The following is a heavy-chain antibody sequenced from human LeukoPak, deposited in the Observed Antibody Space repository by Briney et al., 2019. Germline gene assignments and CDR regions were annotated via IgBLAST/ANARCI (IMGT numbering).Heavy chain of an antibody. V-gene: IGHV2-70*04. Sequence: SGPALVKPTQTLTLTCTFSGFSLSTSGMRVGWIRQPPGKALEWLARIDWDDDKFYSTSLKTRLTISKDTSKNQVVLTLTNVDPVDTARYFCARIASGTNFDYWGQGTLVTVSS. J-gene: IGHJ4*02. CDR1: GFSLSTSGMR. D-gene: IGHD1-1*01. CDR2: IDWDDDK. CDR3: ARIASGTNFDY.